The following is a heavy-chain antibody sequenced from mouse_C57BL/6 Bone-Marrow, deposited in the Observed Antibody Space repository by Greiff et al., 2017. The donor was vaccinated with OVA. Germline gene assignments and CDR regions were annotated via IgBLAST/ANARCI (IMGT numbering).Heavy chain of an antibody. CDR3: AIMWGGY. CDR1: GYTFTSYW. V-gene: IGHV1-50*01. Sequence: QVQLQQSGAELVKPGASVKLSCKASGYTFTSYWMQWVKQRPGQGLEWIGEIDPSDSYTNYNQKFKGKATLTVDTSSSTAYMQLSSLTSEDSAVYYCAIMWGGYWGQGTTLTVSS. CDR2: IDPSDSYT. J-gene: IGHJ2*01.